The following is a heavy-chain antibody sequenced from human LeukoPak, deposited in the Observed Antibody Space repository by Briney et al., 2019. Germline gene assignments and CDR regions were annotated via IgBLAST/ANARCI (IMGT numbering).Heavy chain of an antibody. Sequence: GGSLRLSCAASGLTFSTFAMSWVRQGPGRGLEWVSCIRGNGTTFYADSVKGRFTLSSDSSRNTVYFQLNNLRVEDTAMYYCARVSWVSSPNAVRWGQGTLVTVSS. V-gene: IGHV3-23*01. J-gene: IGHJ4*02. CDR2: IRGNGTT. CDR3: ARVSWVSSPNAVR. CDR1: GLTFSTFA. D-gene: IGHD2-2*01.